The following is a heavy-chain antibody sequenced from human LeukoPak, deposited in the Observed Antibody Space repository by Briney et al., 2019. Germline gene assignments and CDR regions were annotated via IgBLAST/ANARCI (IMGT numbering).Heavy chain of an antibody. D-gene: IGHD7-27*01. Sequence: GGSLRLSCVASGFTFTSYLMDWVRQAPGKGLVWVSRIDGDGGNPSYADSVKGRFTISRDNAKNTPYLQMNSLRAEDTAVYYCTRDSGAERRYFDLWGRGTLVTVSS. CDR3: TRDSGAERRYFDL. J-gene: IGHJ2*01. CDR2: IDGDGGNP. V-gene: IGHV3-74*01. CDR1: GFTFTSYL.